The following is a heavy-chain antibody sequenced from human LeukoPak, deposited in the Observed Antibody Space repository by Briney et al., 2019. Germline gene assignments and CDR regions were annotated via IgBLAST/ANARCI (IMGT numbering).Heavy chain of an antibody. Sequence: PSETLSLTCTVPGGSISSHYWTWIRQPAEKGLEWIGRIHGSGSTNYNPSLESRATMSVDTSRHQFSLRLSSVTAADTAVYYCAKIPSGSYNQYEYWGQGTLVTVSS. V-gene: IGHV4-4*07. CDR1: GGSISSHY. CDR3: AKIPSGSYNQYEY. J-gene: IGHJ4*02. CDR2: IHGSGST. D-gene: IGHD1-26*01.